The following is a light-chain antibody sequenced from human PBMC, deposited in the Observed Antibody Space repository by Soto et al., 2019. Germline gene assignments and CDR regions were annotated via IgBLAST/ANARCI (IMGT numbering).Light chain of an antibody. Sequence: IQLTHSPSTLSGSVGDRVTITCRASQTISSWLARYQQKPGKAPKLLIYKASTLKSGVPSRFSGSGSGTEFTLTISSLQPDDFATYYCQHYNSYSEAFGQGTKVDIK. CDR2: KAS. J-gene: IGKJ1*01. CDR3: QHYNSYSEA. CDR1: QTISSW. V-gene: IGKV1-5*03.